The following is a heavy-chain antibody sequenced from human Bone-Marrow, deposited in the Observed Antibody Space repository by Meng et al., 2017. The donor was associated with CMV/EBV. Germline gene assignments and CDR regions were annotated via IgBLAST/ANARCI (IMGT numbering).Heavy chain of an antibody. V-gene: IGHV1-18*01. CDR1: GYTFTSYG. D-gene: IGHD2-2*01. CDR2: ISAYNGNT. J-gene: IGHJ6*02. Sequence: ASVKVSCKASGYTFTSYGISRVRQAPGQGLEWMGWISAYNGNTNYAQKLQGRVTMTTDTSTSTAYMELRSLRSDDTAVYYCARWLVVVPAAQIIYYGMDVWGQGTTVTVSS. CDR3: ARWLVVVPAAQIIYYGMDV.